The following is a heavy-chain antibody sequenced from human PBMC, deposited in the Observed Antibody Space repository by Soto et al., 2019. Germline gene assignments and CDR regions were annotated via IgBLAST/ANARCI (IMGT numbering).Heavy chain of an antibody. D-gene: IGHD3-10*01. J-gene: IGHJ4*02. Sequence: XGSLRLSCAASGFTFSSHSMNWVRQAPGKGLEWVSSISSSGSYIYYADSLKGRFAISRDNAKNSLYLQMNSLRTEDTAVYYCASIPGGPPLRYFDYWGQGTLVTVSS. V-gene: IGHV3-21*01. CDR1: GFTFSSHS. CDR3: ASIPGGPPLRYFDY. CDR2: ISSSGSYI.